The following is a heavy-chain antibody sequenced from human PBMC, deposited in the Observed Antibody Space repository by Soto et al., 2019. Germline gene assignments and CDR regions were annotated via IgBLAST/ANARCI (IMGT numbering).Heavy chain of an antibody. CDR3: ARDVSPLRTDQSSNYFDY. CDR2: IWYHGSNE. CDR1: GFTFSSYG. Sequence: QVQLVESGGGVVQPGRSLRLSCVASGFTFSSYGMHWVRQAPGKGLEWVAVIWYHGSNEYYGDSVRGRFTISRDDSKNTLYLQMNSLRDEDTAVYFCARDVSPLRTDQSSNYFDYGGQGTLVTVSS. V-gene: IGHV3-33*01. D-gene: IGHD2-15*01. J-gene: IGHJ4*01.